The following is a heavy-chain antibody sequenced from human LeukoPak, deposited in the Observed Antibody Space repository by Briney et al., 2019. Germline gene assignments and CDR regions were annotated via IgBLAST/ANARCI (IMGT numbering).Heavy chain of an antibody. CDR2: ISSSSSTI. V-gene: IGHV3-48*04. CDR3: ARDRNYYDSSGYYDAFDI. J-gene: IGHJ3*02. D-gene: IGHD3-22*01. CDR1: GFTFSSYS. Sequence: PGGSLRLSCAASGFTFSSYSMNWVRQAPGKGLEWVSYISSSSSTIYYADSVKGRFTISRDNAKNSLYLQMNSLRAEDTAVYYCARDRNYYDSSGYYDAFDIWGQGTMVTVSS.